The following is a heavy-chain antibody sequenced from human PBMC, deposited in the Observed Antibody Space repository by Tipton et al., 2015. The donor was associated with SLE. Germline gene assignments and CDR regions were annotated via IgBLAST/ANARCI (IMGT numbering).Heavy chain of an antibody. CDR3: ARLHGYSYGLNWFDP. V-gene: IGHV4-39*07. D-gene: IGHD5-18*01. J-gene: IGHJ5*02. CDR2: IYYTGTTT. Sequence: TLSLTCTVSGGSVSSSSKYWAWIRQPPGMGLEWIGSIYYTGTTTYYNSFLKSRVTMSVDTSKNQFSLRLTSVIAADTAVYYCARLHGYSYGLNWFDPWGQGTLISVSS. CDR1: GGSVSSSSKY.